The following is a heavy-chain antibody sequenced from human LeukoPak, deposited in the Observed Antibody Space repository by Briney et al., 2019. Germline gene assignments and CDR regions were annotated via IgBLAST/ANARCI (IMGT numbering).Heavy chain of an antibody. CDR1: GFTFSSYA. Sequence: GGSLRLSCAASGFTFSSYAMTWVRQAPGKGLEWVSAISGSGGSTYYADSVKGRFTISRDNSKNTLYLQMNSLRAEDTAVYYCAKHRPNYYYYYYMDVWGKGTTVTVSS. V-gene: IGHV3-23*01. CDR3: AKHRPNYYYYYYMDV. CDR2: ISGSGGST. J-gene: IGHJ6*03.